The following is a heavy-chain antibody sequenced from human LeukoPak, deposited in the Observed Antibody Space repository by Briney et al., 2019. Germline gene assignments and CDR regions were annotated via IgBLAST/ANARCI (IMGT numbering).Heavy chain of an antibody. CDR2: ISGSGGST. Sequence: QAGGSLRLSCAASGFTFSSYAMSWVRQAPGKGLEWVSAISGSGGSTYYADSVKGRFTISRDNSKNTLYLQMNSLRAEDTAVYYCANALRYYYYGMDVWGQGTTVTVSS. CDR3: ANALRYYYYGMDV. CDR1: GFTFSSYA. J-gene: IGHJ6*02. D-gene: IGHD5-12*01. V-gene: IGHV3-23*01.